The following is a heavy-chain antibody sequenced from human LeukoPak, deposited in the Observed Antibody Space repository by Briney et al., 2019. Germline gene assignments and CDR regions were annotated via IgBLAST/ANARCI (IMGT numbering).Heavy chain of an antibody. D-gene: IGHD5-12*01. CDR2: INSDGSST. CDR1: GFTFSSYW. CDR3: ARDQYSGVNDY. V-gene: IGHV3-74*01. J-gene: IGHJ4*02. Sequence: GGSLRLSCAASGFTFSSYWMHWVRQAPGKGLVWVSRINSDGSSTSYADSVKGRFTISRDNAKNSLYLQMNSLRAEDTAVYYCARDQYSGVNDYWGQGTLVTVSS.